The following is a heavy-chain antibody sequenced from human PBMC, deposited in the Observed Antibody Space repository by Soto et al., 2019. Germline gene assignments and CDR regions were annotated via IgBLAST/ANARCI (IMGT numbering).Heavy chain of an antibody. V-gene: IGHV1-8*01. D-gene: IGHD3-22*01. CDR3: ARSRANYYDSRGYYYSTFDY. CDR1: GYTFTSYD. Sequence: GASVKVSCKASGYTFTSYDINWVRQATGQGLEWMGWMNPNSGNTGYAQKFQGRVTITADESTSTAYMELSSLRSEDTAVYYCARSRANYYDSRGYYYSTFDYWGQGTLVTVSS. J-gene: IGHJ4*02. CDR2: MNPNSGNT.